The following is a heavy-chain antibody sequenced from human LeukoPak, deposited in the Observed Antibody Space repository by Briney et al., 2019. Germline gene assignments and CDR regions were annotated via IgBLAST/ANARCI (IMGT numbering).Heavy chain of an antibody. V-gene: IGHV3-23*01. Sequence: GGSLRLSCAASGFTFSSYAMSWVRQAPGKGLEWVSAISGSGGSTYYADPVKGRFTISRDNSRNTLYLQMNSLRAEDTAVYYCAKVGYTWIQLSNWFDPWGQGTLVTVSS. CDR2: ISGSGGST. CDR1: GFTFSSYA. CDR3: AKVGYTWIQLSNWFDP. J-gene: IGHJ5*02. D-gene: IGHD5-18*01.